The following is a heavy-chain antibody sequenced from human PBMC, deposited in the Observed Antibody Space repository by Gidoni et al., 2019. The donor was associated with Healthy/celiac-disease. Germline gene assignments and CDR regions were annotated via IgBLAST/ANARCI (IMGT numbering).Heavy chain of an antibody. Sequence: QVQLPQWGAGLLKPSETLSLTCAVYGGSFSGYYWRWIRQPPGKGLEWIGEINHSGSTNYNPSLKSRVTISVDTSKNQFSLKLSSVTAADTAVYYCARSFRAYFDWLLPFDYWGQGTLVTVSS. V-gene: IGHV4-34*01. D-gene: IGHD3-9*01. J-gene: IGHJ4*02. CDR1: GGSFSGYY. CDR2: INHSGST. CDR3: ARSFRAYFDWLLPFDY.